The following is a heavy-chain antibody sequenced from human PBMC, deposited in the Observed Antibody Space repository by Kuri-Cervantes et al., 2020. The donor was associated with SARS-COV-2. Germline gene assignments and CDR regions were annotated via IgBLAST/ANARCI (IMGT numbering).Heavy chain of an antibody. V-gene: IGHV4-38-2*02. CDR1: GYSTTSGYY. D-gene: IGHD2-15*01. CDR3: AREGCSGGSCYRSDWFDP. J-gene: IGHJ5*02. CDR2: IYHSGST. Sequence: SETLSLTCALSGYSTTSGYYWGWIRRPPGKGLEWIGSIYHSGSTNYNPSLTRRVTISVDTSKNQFSLKLSSVTAADTAVYYCAREGCSGGSCYRSDWFDPWGQGTLVTVSS.